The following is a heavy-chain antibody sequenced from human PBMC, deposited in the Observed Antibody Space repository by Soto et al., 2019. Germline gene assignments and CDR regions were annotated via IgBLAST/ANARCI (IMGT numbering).Heavy chain of an antibody. D-gene: IGHD4-17*01. CDR3: AKISTTYYFDF. CDR1: GFTFSDHY. CDR2: IIKKANSYTT. J-gene: IGHJ4*02. V-gene: IGHV3-72*01. Sequence: GGSLRLSCAASGFTFSDHYMDWVRQVPGKGLEWVGRIIKKANSYTTEYAASVKGRFTISRDDSKNSMYLQMNSLKTEDTAVYFCAKISTTYYFDFWGQGTLVTVSS.